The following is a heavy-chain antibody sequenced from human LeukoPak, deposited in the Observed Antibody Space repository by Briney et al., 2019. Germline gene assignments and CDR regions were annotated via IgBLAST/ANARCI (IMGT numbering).Heavy chain of an antibody. CDR3: TTNIVVVVAATPYYFDY. Sequence: GGSLRLSCAASGFTFSSYSMNWVRQAPGKGLEWVSSISSSSSYIYYADSVKGRFTISRDNAKNSLYLQMNSLKTEDTAVYYCTTNIVVVVAATPYYFDYWGQGTLVTVSS. CDR1: GFTFSSYS. V-gene: IGHV3-21*03. D-gene: IGHD2-15*01. J-gene: IGHJ4*02. CDR2: ISSSSSYI.